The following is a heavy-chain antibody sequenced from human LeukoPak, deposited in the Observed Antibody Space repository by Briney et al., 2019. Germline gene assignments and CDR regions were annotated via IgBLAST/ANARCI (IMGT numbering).Heavy chain of an antibody. V-gene: IGHV3-7*01. D-gene: IGHD5-24*01. CDR1: GFIFKKYW. Sequence: PGGSLRLSCAASGFIFKKYWMNWVRQVPGKGLECLANIKEDGSETYYADSVKGRFTISRDNPKNLLFLQINSLRVKDTAVYYCARETPRRGETRDGYRWGQGTVVTVSS. CDR2: IKEDGSET. CDR3: ARETPRRGETRDGYR. J-gene: IGHJ4*02.